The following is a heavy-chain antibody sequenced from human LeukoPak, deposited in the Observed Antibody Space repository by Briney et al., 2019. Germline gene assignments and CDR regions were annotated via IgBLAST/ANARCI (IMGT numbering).Heavy chain of an antibody. V-gene: IGHV3-66*04. Sequence: PGGSLRLSCAVSGFTVINNYMTAVRQAPGKGLEWVSLIWSGGGSYYADSVRGRFTISRDSSKNTVYLHMNRLRADDTAVYDCARQGYRDGSDYWGQGALVTVSS. CDR2: IWSGGGS. D-gene: IGHD3-16*02. CDR3: ARQGYRDGSDY. J-gene: IGHJ4*02. CDR1: GFTVINNY.